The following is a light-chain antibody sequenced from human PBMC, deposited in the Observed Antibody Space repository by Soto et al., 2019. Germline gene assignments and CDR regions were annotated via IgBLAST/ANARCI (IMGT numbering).Light chain of an antibody. V-gene: IGKV1-39*01. Sequence: DIQMTQSPSSLSASVGDGVTITCRASQTIDKFLNWYHQKPGKAPNLLIYGASNLQSGVPSRFSGSGSGTEFYLSISSLQPEDSATYYCQQRYTTPPTFGGGTKVEIK. J-gene: IGKJ4*01. CDR1: QTIDKF. CDR2: GAS. CDR3: QQRYTTPPT.